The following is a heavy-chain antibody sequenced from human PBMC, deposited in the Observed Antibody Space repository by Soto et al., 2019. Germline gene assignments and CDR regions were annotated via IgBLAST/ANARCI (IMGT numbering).Heavy chain of an antibody. CDR1: GFTFGDYA. D-gene: IGHD5-12*01. CDR2: ISSKRYGGTA. J-gene: IGHJ5*02. V-gene: IGHV3-49*03. Sequence: EVQLVESGGGLVQPGRSLGLSCTASGFTFGDYAMTWFRQAPGKGLEWVGFISSKRYGGTAEYATSVKCRFTISRDDSKSIAYLQMNSLKTEDTAVYFCSRLPPSKYRDSPFDPWGQGTLVIVSS. CDR3: SRLPPSKYRDSPFDP.